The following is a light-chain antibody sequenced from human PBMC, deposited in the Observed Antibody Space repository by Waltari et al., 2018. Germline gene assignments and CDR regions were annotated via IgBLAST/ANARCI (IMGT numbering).Light chain of an antibody. CDR2: EVN. Sequence: QSALTQPASVSGSPGQSITISCTGTSSDVGGYNYVSWYQQNPGKAPKLMIYEVNNRPSGFSDRFSGSKSGNTASLTISGLQAEDEADYYCTSYTSSITYVFGTGTKVTVL. V-gene: IGLV2-14*01. CDR1: SSDVGGYNY. J-gene: IGLJ1*01. CDR3: TSYTSSITYV.